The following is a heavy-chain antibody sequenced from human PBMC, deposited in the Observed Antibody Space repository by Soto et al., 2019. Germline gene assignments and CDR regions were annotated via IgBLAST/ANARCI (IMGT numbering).Heavy chain of an antibody. D-gene: IGHD2-15*01. Sequence: GGSLRLSCAASGFTFSSYAMHWVRQAPGKGLEWVAVISYDGSNKYYADSVKGRFTISRDNSKNTLYLQMNSLRAEDTAVYYCARDPYCSGGSCSSVQHNYWGQGTLVTVSS. CDR3: ARDPYCSGGSCSSVQHNY. V-gene: IGHV3-30-3*01. CDR1: GFTFSSYA. J-gene: IGHJ4*02. CDR2: ISYDGSNK.